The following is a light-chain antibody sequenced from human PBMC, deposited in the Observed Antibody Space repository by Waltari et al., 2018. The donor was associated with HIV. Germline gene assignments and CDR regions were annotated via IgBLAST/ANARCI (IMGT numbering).Light chain of an antibody. CDR3: QAWGSTTAGV. CDR1: ELGAKY. V-gene: IGLV3-1*01. CDR2: QDD. Sequence: SYEVTQPPSVAVSPGQTASITCSGCELGAKYTFWYQQKPGQSPLLVIYQDDKRPSGIPARFSASSSGHTATLTISGTLPMDEADYYCQAWGSTTAGVFGRGTKLTVL. J-gene: IGLJ2*01.